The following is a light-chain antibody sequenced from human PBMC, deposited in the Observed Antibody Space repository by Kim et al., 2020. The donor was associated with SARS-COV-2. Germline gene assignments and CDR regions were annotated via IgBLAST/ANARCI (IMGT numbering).Light chain of an antibody. V-gene: IGKV3-20*01. Sequence: PGERATLSCRATESINSDFLAWYQQTPGQAPRLLIYDASSRATGIPDRFSGSGSGTDFTLTISRLETEDFAVYYCQQYGSSPFTFGPGTKVDIK. CDR1: ESINSDF. CDR2: DAS. CDR3: QQYGSSPFT. J-gene: IGKJ3*01.